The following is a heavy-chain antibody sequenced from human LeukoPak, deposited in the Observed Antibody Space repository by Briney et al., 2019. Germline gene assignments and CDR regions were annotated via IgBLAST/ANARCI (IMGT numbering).Heavy chain of an antibody. J-gene: IGHJ4*02. CDR1: GFTFSSYA. CDR3: ARDRVVFDY. D-gene: IGHD2-15*01. V-gene: IGHV3-30-3*01. Sequence: PGGSLRLSCAASGFTFSSYAMHWVRQAPGKGLEWVAVISYDGSNKYYADSVKGRFTISRDNSKNTLYLQMNSLRAEDTAVYYCARDRVVFDYWGQGTLVTVPS. CDR2: ISYDGSNK.